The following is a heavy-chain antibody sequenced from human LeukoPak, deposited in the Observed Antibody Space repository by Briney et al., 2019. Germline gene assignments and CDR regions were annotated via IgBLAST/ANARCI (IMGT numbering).Heavy chain of an antibody. V-gene: IGHV4-39*01. D-gene: IGHD3-22*01. J-gene: IGHJ6*02. CDR2: IYYSGST. Sequence: SETLSLTCTVSGGSISSSRYYWGWIRQPPGKGLEWIGSIYYSGSTYYNPSLKSRVTISVDTSKHQFSQKLSAVTAADTAVYYCARHYYDSSGYPGSMDVWGQGTTVTVSS. CDR3: ARHYYDSSGYPGSMDV. CDR1: GGSISSSRYY.